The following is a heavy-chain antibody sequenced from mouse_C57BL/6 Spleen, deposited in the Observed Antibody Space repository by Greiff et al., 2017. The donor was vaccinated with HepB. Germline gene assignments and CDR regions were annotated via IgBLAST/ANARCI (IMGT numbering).Heavy chain of an antibody. Sequence: QVQLQQSGPGLVQPSQSLSITCTVSGFSLTSYGVHWVRQPPGKGLEWLGVIWSGGSTDYNAAFISRLSISKDNSKSQVFFKMNSLQADDTAIYYCAKPPHDYDVGWFAYWGQGTLVTVSA. V-gene: IGHV2-4*01. CDR3: AKPPHDYDVGWFAY. D-gene: IGHD2-4*01. J-gene: IGHJ3*01. CDR2: IWSGGST. CDR1: GFSLTSYG.